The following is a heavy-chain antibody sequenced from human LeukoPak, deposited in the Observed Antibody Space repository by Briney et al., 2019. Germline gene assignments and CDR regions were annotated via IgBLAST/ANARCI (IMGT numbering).Heavy chain of an antibody. J-gene: IGHJ4*02. CDR3: ARGVWGDSTGYYPPYFDY. D-gene: IGHD3-22*01. CDR1: GYSFTNYW. CDR2: IYPGDSGT. V-gene: IGHV5-51*01. Sequence: GESLKISCKGSGYSFTNYWVGWVRQMPGKGLEWMGIIYPGDSGTRYSPSFQGQVTISADKSISTAYLQWSSLKASDTAMYYCARGVWGDSTGYYPPYFDYWGQGTLVTVSS.